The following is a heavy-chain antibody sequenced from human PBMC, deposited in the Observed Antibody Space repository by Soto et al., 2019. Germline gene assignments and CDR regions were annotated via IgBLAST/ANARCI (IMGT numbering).Heavy chain of an antibody. Sequence: SETLSLTCTVSGASISGFYWSWIRQSAGKGLEWIGRIYATGTTDYNPSLKSRVMMSVDTSKKQFSLKLRSVTAAATAVYYCVRDGTKTLRDWFDPWGQGISVTVSS. V-gene: IGHV4-4*07. CDR1: GASISGFY. J-gene: IGHJ5*02. CDR2: IYATGTT. D-gene: IGHD1-1*01. CDR3: VRDGTKTLRDWFDP.